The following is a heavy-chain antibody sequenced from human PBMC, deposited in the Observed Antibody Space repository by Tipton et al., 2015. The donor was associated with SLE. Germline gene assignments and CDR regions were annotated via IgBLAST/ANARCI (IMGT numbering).Heavy chain of an antibody. CDR2: IYSGGSRA. V-gene: IGHV3-23*03. Sequence: SLRLSCAASGFTFNSYAMSWVRQAPGKGLEWVSVIYSGGSRAYYADSVKGRFTISRDNSKNTLYLQMNSLRAEDTAVYYCAGEACSSATCSFDYWGQGTLVTVSS. D-gene: IGHD2-2*01. CDR1: GFTFNSYA. CDR3: AGEACSSATCSFDY. J-gene: IGHJ4*02.